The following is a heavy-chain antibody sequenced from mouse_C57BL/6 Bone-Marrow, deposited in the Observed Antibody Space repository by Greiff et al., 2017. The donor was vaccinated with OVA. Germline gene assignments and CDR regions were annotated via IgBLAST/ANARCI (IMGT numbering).Heavy chain of an antibody. CDR3: ASLYDGYYGGSY. J-gene: IGHJ4*01. D-gene: IGHD2-3*01. CDR2: IHPNSGST. V-gene: IGHV1-64*01. CDR1: GYTFTSYW. Sequence: QVQLQQPGAELVKPGASVKLSCKASGYTFTSYWMHWVKQRPGPGLEWIGMIHPNSGSTNYNEKFKSKATLTVDKSSSTAYMQLSSLTSEDSAVYYCASLYDGYYGGSYWGQGTAVTVSS.